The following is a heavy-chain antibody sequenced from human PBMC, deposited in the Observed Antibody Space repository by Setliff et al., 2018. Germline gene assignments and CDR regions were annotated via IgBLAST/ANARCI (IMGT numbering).Heavy chain of an antibody. CDR1: GYTFNSHG. D-gene: IGHD3-22*01. Sequence: ASVKVSCKASGYTFNSHGINWLRQAPGRGLEWLGWISPYSENTNYAQTVQDRIRVTTDTSTRTSYMELSGLRSDDTAVYFCARSSDSGYYHQRDAFDIWGQGTTVTVSS. J-gene: IGHJ3*02. CDR2: ISPYSENT. CDR3: ARSSDSGYYHQRDAFDI. V-gene: IGHV1-18*04.